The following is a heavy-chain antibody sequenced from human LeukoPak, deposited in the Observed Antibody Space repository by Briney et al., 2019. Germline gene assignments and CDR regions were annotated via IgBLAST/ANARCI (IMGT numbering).Heavy chain of an antibody. CDR1: GGSISSGGYS. J-gene: IGHJ4*02. D-gene: IGHD2-2*01. CDR2: IYHSGST. CDR3: ARGARYCSSTSCCYFDY. V-gene: IGHV4-30-2*01. Sequence: SETLSLTCAVSGGSISSGGYSWSWIRQPPGKGLEWIGYIYHSGSTYYNPSLKSRVTISVDRSKNQFSLKLSSVTAADTAVYYCARGARYCSSTSCCYFDYWGQGTLVTVSS.